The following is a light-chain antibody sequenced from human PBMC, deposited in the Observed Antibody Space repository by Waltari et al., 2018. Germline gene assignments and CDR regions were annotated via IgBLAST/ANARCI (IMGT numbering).Light chain of an antibody. V-gene: IGLV3-25*03. Sequence: SYELTQPPSVSVSPGQTARITCSGEALPRQFTSWYQQRPGQAPIMLMYRDTERPSVIPERFCGSSSGTIVTLTITGVQAEDEADYYCQSTDSSGSVVVFGGGTRLTVL. CDR2: RDT. J-gene: IGLJ2*01. CDR3: QSTDSSGSVVV. CDR1: ALPRQF.